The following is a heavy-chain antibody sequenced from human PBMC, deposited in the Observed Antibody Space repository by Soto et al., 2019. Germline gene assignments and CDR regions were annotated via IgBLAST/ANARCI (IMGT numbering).Heavy chain of an antibody. CDR3: ASSYGSGYRAFDY. CDR1: GDTFNFYS. V-gene: IGHV1-69*02. J-gene: IGHJ4*02. CDR2: VNPIVSMS. D-gene: IGHD3-10*01. Sequence: QVQLVQSGAEVKRPGSSVKVSCKASGDTFNFYSINWVRQAPGLGLEWMGRVNPIVSMSNYAQKFQRRVTMTADKSTSTAYMELSSLRSEDKAIYYCASSYGSGYRAFDYWGQGALVTVSS.